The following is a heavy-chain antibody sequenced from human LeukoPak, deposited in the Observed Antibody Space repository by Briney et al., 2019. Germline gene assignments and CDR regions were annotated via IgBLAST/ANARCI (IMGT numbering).Heavy chain of an antibody. J-gene: IGHJ6*02. Sequence: GGSLRLSCAASGFTVSSNYMSWVRQAPGKGLEWVSVIYSGGSTYYADSVKGRFTISRDNSKNTLYLQMNSLRAEDTAVYYCARDRGIIVAPHGMDVWGQGTTVTVSS. D-gene: IGHD3-22*01. V-gene: IGHV3-66*01. CDR1: GFTVSSNY. CDR3: ARDRGIIVAPHGMDV. CDR2: IYSGGST.